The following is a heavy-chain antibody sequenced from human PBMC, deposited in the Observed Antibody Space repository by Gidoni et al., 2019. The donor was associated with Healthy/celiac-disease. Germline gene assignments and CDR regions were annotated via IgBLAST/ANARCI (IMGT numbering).Heavy chain of an antibody. Sequence: EVHLLESGGGLVQPGGSLRLSCAASGFTFSSYAMRWVRQAPGKGLGWVPAISGSGGSTYYAESVKGWFTISRDNSKNTLYLQMNSLRAEDTAVYYCAKDRAIFGVVTTPEFDYWGQGTLVTVSS. V-gene: IGHV3-23*01. J-gene: IGHJ4*02. D-gene: IGHD3-3*01. CDR3: AKDRAIFGVVTTPEFDY. CDR1: GFTFSSYA. CDR2: ISGSGGST.